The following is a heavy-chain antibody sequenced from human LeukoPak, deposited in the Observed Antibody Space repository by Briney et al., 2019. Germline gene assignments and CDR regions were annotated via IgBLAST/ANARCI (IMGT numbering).Heavy chain of an antibody. V-gene: IGHV3-23*01. CDR2: ISGSGGST. D-gene: IGHD3-10*01. CDR1: GFTFSSYA. Sequence: PGGSLRLSCAASGFTFSSYAMSWVRQAPGKGLEWVSAISGSGGSTYYADSVKGRFTISRDDSKNTLYLQMNSLRAEDTAVYYCAKDSSREVWGVIMNWGQGTLVTVSS. J-gene: IGHJ4*02. CDR3: AKDSSREVWGVIMN.